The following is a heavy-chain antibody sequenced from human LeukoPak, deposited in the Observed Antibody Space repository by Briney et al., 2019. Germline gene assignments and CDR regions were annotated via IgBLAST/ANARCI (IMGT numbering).Heavy chain of an antibody. CDR2: IIAGIGNT. CDR1: GYTFTNYA. D-gene: IGHD5-12*01. J-gene: IGHJ4*02. CDR3: ARDLDGYNGYDLYGY. V-gene: IGHV1-3*01. Sequence: ASVKFSCKASGYTFTNYAIHWVRQAPGQRLEWMGWIIAGIGNTKYSQKFQGRVTITRDTSATTAYMELSSLRSEDTAVYYCARDLDGYNGYDLYGYWGQGTLVTVSS.